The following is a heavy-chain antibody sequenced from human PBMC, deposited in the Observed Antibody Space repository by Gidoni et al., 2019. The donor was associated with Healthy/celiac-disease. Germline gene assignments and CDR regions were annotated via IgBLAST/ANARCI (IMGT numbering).Heavy chain of an antibody. V-gene: IGHV1-18*01. Sequence: QVQLVQSGAEVKKPGASVKVSCKASGYTFTSYGISWVRKAPGQGLEWMGWISAYNGNTNYAQKLQGRVTMTTDTSTSTAYMELRSLRSDDTAVYYCARHGPNLGYCSGGSCYSSDEGDSYGYVSLYYFDYWGQGTLVTVSS. J-gene: IGHJ4*02. CDR2: ISAYNGNT. CDR1: GYTFTSYG. D-gene: IGHD2-15*01. CDR3: ARHGPNLGYCSGGSCYSSDEGDSYGYVSLYYFDY.